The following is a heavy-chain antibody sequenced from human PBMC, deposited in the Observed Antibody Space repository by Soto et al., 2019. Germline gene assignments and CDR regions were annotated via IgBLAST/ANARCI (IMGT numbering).Heavy chain of an antibody. V-gene: IGHV1-3*01. CDR2: INAGNGNT. J-gene: IGHJ6*02. CDR1: GYTFTSYA. D-gene: IGHD6-19*01. Sequence: GASVKVSCKASGYTFTSYAMHWVRQAPGQRLEWMGWINAGNGNTKYSQKFQGRVTITRDTSASTAYMELSSLRSEDTAVYYCARDRVGWTNYYGMDVWGQGTTVTVSS. CDR3: ARDRVGWTNYYGMDV.